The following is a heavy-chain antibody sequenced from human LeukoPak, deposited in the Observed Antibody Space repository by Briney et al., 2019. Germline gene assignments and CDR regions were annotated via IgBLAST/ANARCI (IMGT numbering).Heavy chain of an antibody. V-gene: IGHV3-74*01. D-gene: IGHD2-21*02. CDR2: INSDGSST. J-gene: IGHJ3*02. CDR1: GFTFSSYW. CDR3: ARGRYCGGDCSPAAFDI. Sequence: PGGSLRLSWAASGFTFSSYWMDWVRHAPGKGLGWVSRINSDGSSTSYAHSVNSRFTISRANAKNTLYLQMNSLRAEHTAVYYCARGRYCGGDCSPAAFDIWGQGTMVTVSS.